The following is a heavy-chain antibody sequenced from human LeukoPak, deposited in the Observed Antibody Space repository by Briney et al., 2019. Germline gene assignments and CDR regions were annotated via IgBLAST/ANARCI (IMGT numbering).Heavy chain of an antibody. CDR1: GFTFSDYY. Sequence: KPGGSLRLSCAASGFTFSDYYMSWIRQAPGKGLEWVSYISSSGSTIYYADSVKGRFTISRDNAKNSLYLQMNSLRAEDTAVYYCARGGMRGKSSYTYYYMDVWGKGTTVTVSS. D-gene: IGHD2-2*02. CDR2: ISSSGSTI. CDR3: ARGGMRGKSSYTYYYMDV. J-gene: IGHJ6*03. V-gene: IGHV3-11*01.